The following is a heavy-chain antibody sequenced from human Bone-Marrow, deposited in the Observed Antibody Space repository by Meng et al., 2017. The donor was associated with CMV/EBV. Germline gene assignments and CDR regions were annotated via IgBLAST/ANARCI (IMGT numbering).Heavy chain of an antibody. CDR2: ISAYNGNT. CDR1: GYTFTSYG. J-gene: IGHJ6*02. Sequence: ASVKVSCKASGYTFTSYGISWVRQAPGQGLEWMGWISAYNGNTNYAQKLQGRVTMTTDTSTSTAYMELRSLRSEDTAVYYSAREGGGNSGEYYYYDSGVDVWGQGTTVTVSS. D-gene: IGHD4-23*01. CDR3: AREGGGNSGEYYYYDSGVDV. V-gene: IGHV1-18*01.